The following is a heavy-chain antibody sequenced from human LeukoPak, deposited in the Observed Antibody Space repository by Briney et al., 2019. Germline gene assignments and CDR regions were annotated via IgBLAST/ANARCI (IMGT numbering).Heavy chain of an antibody. CDR3: ATYTS. CDR2: IFYSGRT. Sequence: ASETLSFTCTVSGGSIVPYFWNWFRQPPGKGLEWIGSIFYSGRTSYNPSFKSRVTVSVGTSRNQFSLKLNSVTAADTAVYYCATYTSWGQGTLVTVSS. V-gene: IGHV4-59*05. J-gene: IGHJ4*02. CDR1: GGSIVPYF. D-gene: IGHD5-18*01.